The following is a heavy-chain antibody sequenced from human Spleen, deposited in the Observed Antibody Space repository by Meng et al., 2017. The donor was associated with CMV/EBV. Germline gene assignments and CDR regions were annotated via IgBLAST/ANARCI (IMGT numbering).Heavy chain of an antibody. D-gene: IGHD5/OR15-5a*01. CDR1: GFTFGDYY. CDR2: ISAFAGST. CDR3: VRVGLAMDV. Sequence: GESLKISCAASGFTFGDYYMSWIRQAPGKGLEWLSYISAFAGSTHYAKSVKGRFTISRDNAENSLYLQMNSLRPEDTALYYCVRVGLAMDVWGQGTTVTVSS. V-gene: IGHV3-11*01. J-gene: IGHJ6*02.